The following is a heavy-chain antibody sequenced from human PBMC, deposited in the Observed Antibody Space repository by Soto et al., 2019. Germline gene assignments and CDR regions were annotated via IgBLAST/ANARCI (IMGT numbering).Heavy chain of an antibody. D-gene: IGHD1-7*01. J-gene: IGHJ6*02. CDR3: ARGHYNWNSEAVRYYFYGMDV. CDR2: IYHSGST. V-gene: IGHV4-4*02. CDR1: GGSISSTNW. Sequence: XGTLSLTFVVSGGSISSTNWWSCVRQPPWKGLEWIAEIYHSGSTNYNPSLKSRVTISVDKSKNQFSLRLSSVTAADTAIYYCARGHYNWNSEAVRYYFYGMDVWGQGTTVTVSS.